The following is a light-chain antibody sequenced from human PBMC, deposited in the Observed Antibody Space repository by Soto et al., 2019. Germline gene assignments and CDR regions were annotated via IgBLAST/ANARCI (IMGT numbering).Light chain of an antibody. CDR1: QSIGTW. V-gene: IGKV1-5*01. J-gene: IGKJ1*01. CDR3: QQYNRYSTWT. CDR2: DVS. Sequence: DIQMTQSPSTLSASVGDGVTITCRASQSIGTWLAWYQQKPGKAPKVLIYDVSTLKSGVPSRFSGSGSGTEFTLTISSLQPDDFATYYCQQYNRYSTWTFGLGTKVDIK.